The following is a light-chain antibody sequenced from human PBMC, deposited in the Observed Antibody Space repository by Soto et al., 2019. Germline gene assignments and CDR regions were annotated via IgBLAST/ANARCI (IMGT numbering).Light chain of an antibody. CDR3: QQRSYWR. Sequence: EMILTQSPATLSLSPGERATLSGKTSQGISKYIAWYQQKPGQPPRLLIYDASIRATGIPARFSGKGSRTDFTLTITSLEPEDFAVYYCQQRSYWRFGGGTRVQIK. V-gene: IGKV3-11*01. J-gene: IGKJ4*01. CDR1: QGISKY. CDR2: DAS.